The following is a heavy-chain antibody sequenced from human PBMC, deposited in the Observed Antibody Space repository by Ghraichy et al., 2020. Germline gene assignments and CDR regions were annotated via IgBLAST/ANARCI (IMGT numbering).Heavy chain of an antibody. V-gene: IGHV3-11*01. CDR3: ARDRKIGAAQRFDL. CDR1: GFTFSDYY. CDR2: ISVGGGTI. J-gene: IGHJ5*02. D-gene: IGHD1-14*01. Sequence: GGSLRLSCEASGFTFSDYYMIWIRQAPGKGLQWIAYISVGGGTISYSDSVRGRFTISRDSAKNSVSLQMNGLGPDDTAVYYCARDRKIGAAQRFDLWGQGTLVTVSS.